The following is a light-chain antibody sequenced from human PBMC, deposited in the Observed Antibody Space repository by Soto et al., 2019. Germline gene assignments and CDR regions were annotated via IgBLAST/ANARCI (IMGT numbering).Light chain of an antibody. CDR1: SSDVGGYNY. CDR3: CSYAGSYDYV. CDR2: EVS. J-gene: IGLJ1*01. V-gene: IGLV2-14*01. Sequence: QSVLTQPASVSGSPGQSITISCTGTSSDVGGYNYVSWYQQHPGKAPKLMIYEVSNRPSGVSNRFSGSKSGNTASLTISGLQADDEATFYCCSYAGSYDYVFGTGTKVTVL.